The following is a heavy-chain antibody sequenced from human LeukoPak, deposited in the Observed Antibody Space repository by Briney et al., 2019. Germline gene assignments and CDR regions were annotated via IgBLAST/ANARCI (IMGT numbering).Heavy chain of an antibody. CDR1: GFTFRSYS. J-gene: IGHJ4*02. D-gene: IGHD5-18*01. CDR3: ARRATTERGHSYGLDY. V-gene: IGHV3-21*01. CDR2: ISFSGGYI. Sequence: GGSLRLSCAASGFTFRSYSMNWVRQAPGKGLEWVSSISFSGGYIYYADSLKGRITISRDNAKNSLYLQMNSLRAEDTAVYYCARRATTERGHSYGLDYWGQGALVTVSS.